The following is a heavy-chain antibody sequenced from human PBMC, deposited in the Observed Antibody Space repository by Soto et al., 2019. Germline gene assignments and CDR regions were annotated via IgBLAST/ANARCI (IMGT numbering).Heavy chain of an antibody. Sequence: SETLSLTCTVSGGSISDDTYYWGWIRQPPGKGLEWIGSIYHSGTSTYNPSLESRVTITLDSSKKQLSLRLSSMTAADAAVYYCANDYGDYRNDAFDIWSPGTRVTVSS. CDR2: IYHSGTS. J-gene: IGHJ3*02. CDR3: ANDYGDYRNDAFDI. D-gene: IGHD4-17*01. CDR1: GGSISDDTYY. V-gene: IGHV4-39*07.